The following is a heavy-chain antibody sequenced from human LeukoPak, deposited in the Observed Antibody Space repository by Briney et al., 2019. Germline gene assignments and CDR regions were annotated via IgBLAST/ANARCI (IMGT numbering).Heavy chain of an antibody. CDR3: VILRRNSARSDYYYFYDY. Sequence: GGSLRLSCAASGLTFSDYNIKWGRQAPGKGLEWVSSINPTSTSIYYADAVKGQFTISRDNARSSLYLQMNSLRAEDTAVYHCVILRRNSARSDYYYFYDYWGQGILVTVSS. J-gene: IGHJ4*02. D-gene: IGHD2/OR15-2a*01. CDR2: INPTSTSI. V-gene: IGHV3-21*01. CDR1: GLTFSDYN.